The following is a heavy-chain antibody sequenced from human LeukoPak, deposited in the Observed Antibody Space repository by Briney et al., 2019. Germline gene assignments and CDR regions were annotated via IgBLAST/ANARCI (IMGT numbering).Heavy chain of an antibody. D-gene: IGHD5-12*01. V-gene: IGHV4-34*01. Sequence: PSETLSLTCAVYGGSFSGYYWSWIRQPPGKGLEWIGEINHSGSTNYNPSLKSRVTISVDTSKNQFSLKLSSVTAADTAVYYCARTDRWQPAPGYTLRYWGQGTLVTVSS. CDR2: INHSGST. CDR3: ARTDRWQPAPGYTLRY. CDR1: GGSFSGYY. J-gene: IGHJ4*02.